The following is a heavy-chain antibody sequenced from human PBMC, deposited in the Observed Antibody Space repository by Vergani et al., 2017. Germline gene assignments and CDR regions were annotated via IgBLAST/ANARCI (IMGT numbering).Heavy chain of an antibody. CDR3: ARHTTYTDS. D-gene: IGHD1-1*01. J-gene: IGHJ4*02. V-gene: IGHV5-51*01. Sequence: EVELVQSGPEMRKPGESLKISCKGSEYSFGKYWIGWVRQMPGKGLEWMGIIYPADSDTRYSPSFQGQVTISADKSISTAFLQWDSLKASDTALYYCARHTTYTDSWGQETLVTVSS. CDR1: EYSFGKYW. CDR2: IYPADSDT.